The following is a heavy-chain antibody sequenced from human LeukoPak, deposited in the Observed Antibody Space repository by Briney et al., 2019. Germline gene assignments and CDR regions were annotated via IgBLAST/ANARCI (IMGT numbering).Heavy chain of an antibody. V-gene: IGHV4-39*07. J-gene: IGHJ6*03. CDR1: GGSISSSSYY. CDR3: ARGVDHIVVVPAAATPYYYYYYMDV. D-gene: IGHD2-2*01. CDR2: IYYSGST. Sequence: SETLSLTCTVSGGSISSSSYYWGWIRQPPGKGLEWIGSIYYSGSTYYNPSLKSRVTISVDTSKNQFSLKLSSVTAADTAVYYCARGVDHIVVVPAAATPYYYYYYMDVWGKGTTVTVSS.